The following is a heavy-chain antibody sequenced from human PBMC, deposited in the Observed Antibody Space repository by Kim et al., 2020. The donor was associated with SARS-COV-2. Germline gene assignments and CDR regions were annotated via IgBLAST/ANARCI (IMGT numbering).Heavy chain of an antibody. Sequence: YADSVKGRFTISRDNSKNTLYLQMNSLRAEDTAVYYCAKVALDYGDYFDYWGQGTLVTVSS. CDR3: AKVALDYGDYFDY. J-gene: IGHJ4*02. D-gene: IGHD4-17*01. V-gene: IGHV3-23*01.